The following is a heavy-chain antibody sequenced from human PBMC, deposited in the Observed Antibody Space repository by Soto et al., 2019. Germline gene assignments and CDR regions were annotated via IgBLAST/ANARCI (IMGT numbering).Heavy chain of an antibody. CDR2: IWYDGSTK. CDR3: ARTSWSEEIVPRDEYYYDSSGLYGMDV. J-gene: IGHJ6*02. CDR1: GFTFSNYG. D-gene: IGHD3-22*01. Sequence: GGSLRLSCTASGFTFSNYGMHWVRQAPGKGLEWVAVIWYDGSTKYYADSVKGRFTISRDNSKNTLYLQMNSLRAEDTAVYYCARTSWSEEIVPRDEYYYDSSGLYGMDVWGQGTTVTVSS. V-gene: IGHV3-33*01.